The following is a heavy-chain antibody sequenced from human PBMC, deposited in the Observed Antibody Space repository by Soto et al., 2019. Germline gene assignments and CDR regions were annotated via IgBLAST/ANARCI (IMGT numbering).Heavy chain of an antibody. V-gene: IGHV1-8*01. CDR3: ARLYIVVVPAAMGGRNYYYYGMDV. D-gene: IGHD2-2*01. J-gene: IGHJ6*02. CDR1: GYTFTSYD. Sequence: AASVKVACKASGYTFTSYDINWVRQATGQGLEWMGWMNPNSGNTGYAQKFQGRVTMTRNTSISTAYMELSSLRSEDTAVYYCARLYIVVVPAAMGGRNYYYYGMDVWGQGTTVTVSS. CDR2: MNPNSGNT.